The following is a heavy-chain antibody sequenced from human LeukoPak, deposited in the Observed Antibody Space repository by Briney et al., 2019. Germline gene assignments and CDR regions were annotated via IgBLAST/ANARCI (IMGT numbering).Heavy chain of an antibody. Sequence: PGGSLRLSCAASGFTFSSYSMNWVRQAPGKGLEWVSPISSSSSYIYYADSVKGRFTISRDNAKNSLYLQMNSLGAEDTAVYYCARDRPSVYNWNDVGYWGQGTLVTVSS. CDR1: GFTFSSYS. D-gene: IGHD1-1*01. J-gene: IGHJ4*02. CDR3: ARDRPSVYNWNDVGY. V-gene: IGHV3-21*01. CDR2: ISSSSSYI.